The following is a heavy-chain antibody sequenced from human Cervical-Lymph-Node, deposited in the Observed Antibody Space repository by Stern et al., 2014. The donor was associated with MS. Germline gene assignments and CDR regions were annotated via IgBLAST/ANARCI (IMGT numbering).Heavy chain of an antibody. CDR2: ISSTGFVI. V-gene: IGHV3-11*04. Sequence: VQLVESGGGLVKPGGSLRLSCAASGFTFSDYYMYWIRQAPGTGLEWLSFISSTGFVIYYADSVKGRFTISRDNAKNSLFLQMDSLRADDTAVYYCARDVLSDSVSYFDSWGQGTLVTVSS. D-gene: IGHD2-21*02. CDR1: GFTFSDYY. J-gene: IGHJ4*02. CDR3: ARDVLSDSVSYFDS.